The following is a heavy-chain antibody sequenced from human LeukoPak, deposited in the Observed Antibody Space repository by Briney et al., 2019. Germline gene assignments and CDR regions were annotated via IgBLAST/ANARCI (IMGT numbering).Heavy chain of an antibody. J-gene: IGHJ4*02. CDR3: ANDHSGSSLLSFDY. D-gene: IGHD1-26*01. V-gene: IGHV3-23*01. Sequence: GGSLRLSCAASGFTFSSYAMSWVRQAPGKGLEWVSAISGSGDSTYYADSVKGRFTTSRDNSKNTLYLQMNSLRAEDTAIYYCANDHSGSSLLSFDYWGQGTLVTVSS. CDR1: GFTFSSYA. CDR2: ISGSGDST.